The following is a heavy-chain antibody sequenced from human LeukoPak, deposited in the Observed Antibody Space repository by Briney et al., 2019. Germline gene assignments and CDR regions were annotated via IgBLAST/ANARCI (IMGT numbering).Heavy chain of an antibody. CDR2: ISSNGGST. CDR3: VKGLSYYDSSGYWG. J-gene: IGHJ4*02. D-gene: IGHD3-22*01. CDR1: GFTFSSYA. Sequence: PGGSLRPSCSASGFTFSSYAMHWVRQAPGKGLEYVSAISSNGGSTYYADSVKGRFTISRDNSKNTLYLQMSSLRAEDTAVYYCVKGLSYYDSSGYWGWGQGTLVTVSS. V-gene: IGHV3-64D*06.